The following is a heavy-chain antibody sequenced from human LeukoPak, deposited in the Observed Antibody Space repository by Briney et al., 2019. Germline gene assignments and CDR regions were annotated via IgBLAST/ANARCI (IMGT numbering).Heavy chain of an antibody. CDR1: GGSIGSDDYY. CDR3: ARDRWFPSPYGMDV. D-gene: IGHD3-10*01. V-gene: IGHV4-30-4*01. J-gene: IGHJ6*02. Sequence: SETLSLTCTVSGGSIGSDDYYWSWIRQPPGKGLEWIGYIYYSGSTYYYPSLKSRVTISIDTSKNQFSLRLTSVTAADTAVYYCARDRWFPSPYGMDVWGQGTTVTVSS. CDR2: IYYSGST.